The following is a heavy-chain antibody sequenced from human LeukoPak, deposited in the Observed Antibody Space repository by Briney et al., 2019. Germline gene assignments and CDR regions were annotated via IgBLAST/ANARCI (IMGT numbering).Heavy chain of an antibody. CDR3: ARVYSYGFFTLGY. J-gene: IGHJ4*02. CDR1: GGTFSSCA. V-gene: IGHV1-69*13. CDR2: IIPIFGTA. D-gene: IGHD5-18*01. Sequence: SVKVSCKASGGTFSSCAISWVRQAPGQGLEWMGGIIPIFGTANYAQKFQGRVTITADESTSTAYMELSSLRSEDTAVYYCARVYSYGFFTLGYWGQGTLVTVSS.